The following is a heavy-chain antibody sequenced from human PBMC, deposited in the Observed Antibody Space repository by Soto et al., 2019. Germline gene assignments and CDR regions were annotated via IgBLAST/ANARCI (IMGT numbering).Heavy chain of an antibody. V-gene: IGHV1-3*01. Sequence: GASMKVSCKASGYTFTSYGISWVRQAPGQGLERMGWINAGNGNTKYSQKFQGRVTITRDTSASTAYMELSSLRSEDTAVYYCARAGDYGSFDYWGQGTLVTVSS. CDR2: INAGNGNT. D-gene: IGHD4-17*01. CDR3: ARAGDYGSFDY. J-gene: IGHJ4*02. CDR1: GYTFTSYG.